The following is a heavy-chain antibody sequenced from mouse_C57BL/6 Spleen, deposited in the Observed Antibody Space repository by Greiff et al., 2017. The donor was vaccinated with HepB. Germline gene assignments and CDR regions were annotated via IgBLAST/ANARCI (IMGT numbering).Heavy chain of an antibody. Sequence: EAGGGLVQPKGSLKLSCAASGFSFNTYAMNWVRQAPGKGLEWVARIRSKSNNYATYYADSVKDRFTISRDDSESMLYLQMNNLKTEDTAMYYCGRHGYYGSSFAYWGQGTLVTVSA. D-gene: IGHD1-1*01. J-gene: IGHJ3*01. V-gene: IGHV10-1*01. CDR1: GFSFNTYA. CDR3: GRHGYYGSSFAY. CDR2: IRSKSNNYAT.